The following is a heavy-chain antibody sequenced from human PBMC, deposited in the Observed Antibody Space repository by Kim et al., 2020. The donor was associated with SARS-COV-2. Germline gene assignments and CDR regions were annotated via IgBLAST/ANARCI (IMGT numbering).Heavy chain of an antibody. D-gene: IGHD2-15*01. CDR3: ARDPRLVVVGMGWFDP. J-gene: IGHJ5*02. CDR1: GFTFSDYY. CDR2: ISSGSGYT. Sequence: GGSLRLSCAASGFTFSDYYMSWIRQSPGKGLECISYISSGSGYTNYADSVKGRFTISRDDAKNSLYLQMNSLRAEDTGVYYCARDPRLVVVGMGWFDPWGQGNPVPVSS. V-gene: IGHV3-11*05.